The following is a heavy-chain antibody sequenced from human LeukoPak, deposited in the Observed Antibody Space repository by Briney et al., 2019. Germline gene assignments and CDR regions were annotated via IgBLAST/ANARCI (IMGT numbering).Heavy chain of an antibody. Sequence: GESLKISCKGSGYSFTNYWIGWVRQMPGKGLEWMGIIYPGDSNTRYSPSFQGQVTISADKSISTAYLQWSSLKTSDTAMYYCARLNSNSGDSWGQGTLVTVSS. CDR2: IYPGDSNT. J-gene: IGHJ5*01. V-gene: IGHV5-51*01. CDR3: ARLNSNSGDS. CDR1: GYSFTNYW. D-gene: IGHD4-23*01.